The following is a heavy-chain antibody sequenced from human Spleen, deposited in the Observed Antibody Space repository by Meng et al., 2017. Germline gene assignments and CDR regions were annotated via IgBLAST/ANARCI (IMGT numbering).Heavy chain of an antibody. CDR1: GFTFRLYA. J-gene: IGHJ4*02. D-gene: IGHD3-16*01. CDR3: TRDPLQWGTNFDF. Sequence: GESLKISCAASGFTFRLYAMTWVRQVPGKGLEWVSAISRSGYSTYFAESVKGRFTVSRDNSKNRLYLQMNSLRAEDTAVYYCTRDPLQWGTNFDFWGQGTLVTVSS. CDR2: ISRSGYST. V-gene: IGHV3-23*01.